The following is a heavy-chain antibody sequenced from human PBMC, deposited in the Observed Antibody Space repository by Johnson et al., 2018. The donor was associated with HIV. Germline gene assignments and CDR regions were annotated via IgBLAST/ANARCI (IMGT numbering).Heavy chain of an antibody. V-gene: IGHV3-NL1*01. Sequence: QVQLVESGGGLVQPGGSLRLSCAASGFTFSSYGMHWVRQAPGKGLEWVSVISGSGGRTYYADSVKGRFTISRDNSKNTLYLQMRNLRVDDTGIYYCARDGESQKLPLGDAFDVWGQGTLVTVSS. CDR1: GFTFSSYG. CDR2: ISGSGGRT. CDR3: ARDGESQKLPLGDAFDV. J-gene: IGHJ3*01. D-gene: IGHD7-27*01.